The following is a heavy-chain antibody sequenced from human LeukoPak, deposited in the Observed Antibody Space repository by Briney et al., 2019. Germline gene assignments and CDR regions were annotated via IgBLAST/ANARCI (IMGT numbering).Heavy chain of an antibody. CDR3: ARDLIQRYYDSRDDY. CDR1: GYTFTSYD. Sequence: ASLRVSCTASGYTFTSYDMHWVRQAPGQGLEWMGIINPGGGSTNYAQKLKGRFTITRDTSTSTVYMELSSLRSEDTAVYYCARDLIQRYYDSRDDYWGQGTLVTVSS. J-gene: IGHJ4*02. CDR2: INPGGGST. D-gene: IGHD3-22*01. V-gene: IGHV1-46*04.